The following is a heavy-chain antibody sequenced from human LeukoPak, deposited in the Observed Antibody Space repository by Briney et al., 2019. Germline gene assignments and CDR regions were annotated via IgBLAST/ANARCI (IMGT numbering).Heavy chain of an antibody. CDR3: ARKDARYFAWFGAFDI. D-gene: IGHD3-9*01. Sequence: GGSLRLSCAASGFTFSSYSMNWVRQAPGKGLEWVSSISSSSSYIYYADSVKGRFTISRENAKNSLYLQMNSLRAEDTAVYYCARKDARYFAWFGAFDIWGQGTMVTVSS. J-gene: IGHJ3*02. CDR1: GFTFSSYS. CDR2: ISSSSSYI. V-gene: IGHV3-21*01.